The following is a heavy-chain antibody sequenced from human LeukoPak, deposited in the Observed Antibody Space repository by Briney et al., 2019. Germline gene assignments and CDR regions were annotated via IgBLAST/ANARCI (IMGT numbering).Heavy chain of an antibody. J-gene: IGHJ4*02. Sequence: GGSLRLSCAASGFTFSSYAMSWVRQAPGKGLEWVSAISGSGGSTYYADSVKGRFTISRDNSKNTLYLQMNSLRAEDTAVYYCANARMYYDILTGYTFDYWGQGTLVTVSS. V-gene: IGHV3-23*01. CDR1: GFTFSSYA. D-gene: IGHD3-9*01. CDR3: ANARMYYDILTGYTFDY. CDR2: ISGSGGST.